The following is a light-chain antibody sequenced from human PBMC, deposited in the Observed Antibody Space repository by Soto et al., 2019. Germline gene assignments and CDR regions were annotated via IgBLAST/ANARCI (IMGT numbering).Light chain of an antibody. CDR1: SSNVGGYNY. J-gene: IGLJ1*01. CDR3: SSYTSLSTEV. CDR2: EVS. V-gene: IGLV2-14*01. Sequence: QSALTQPASVSGSPGQSITISCTGTSSNVGGYNYVSWYQHHPGQAPKLMIYEVSQRPSVVAHRFSSYKSGNTASLTISGRPEEDEADYYASSYTSLSTEVFGTGTKVTVL.